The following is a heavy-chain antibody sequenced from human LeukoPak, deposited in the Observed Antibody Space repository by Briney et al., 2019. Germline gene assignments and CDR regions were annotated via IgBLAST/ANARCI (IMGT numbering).Heavy chain of an antibody. Sequence: PGGSLRLSCAASGFTFSSYAMSWVRQAPGKGLEWVSAISGSGGSTYYADSVKGRFTISSDNSKNTLYLQMNSLRAEDTAVYYCAKDVWFGESYYFDYWGQGTLVTVSS. CDR2: ISGSGGST. CDR3: AKDVWFGESYYFDY. CDR1: GFTFSSYA. V-gene: IGHV3-23*01. J-gene: IGHJ4*02. D-gene: IGHD3-10*01.